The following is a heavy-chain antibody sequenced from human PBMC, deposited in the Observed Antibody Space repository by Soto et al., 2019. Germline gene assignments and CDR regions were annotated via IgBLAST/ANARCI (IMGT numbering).Heavy chain of an antibody. CDR3: ARGTVTGSEYNFYYYGMEV. Sequence: QVQLVQSGVEVKKPGSSVKVSCKASGGTLNSYAIDWVRQAPGQGLEWMGGIIPIFGNTYYAQRLQGRVNHTSDESTRTAYMKLSTLTSEDTAVYYCARGTVTGSEYNFYYYGMEVWGQGTTVIVSS. CDR1: GGTLNSYA. V-gene: IGHV1-69*05. J-gene: IGHJ6*02. D-gene: IGHD1-1*01. CDR2: IIPIFGNT.